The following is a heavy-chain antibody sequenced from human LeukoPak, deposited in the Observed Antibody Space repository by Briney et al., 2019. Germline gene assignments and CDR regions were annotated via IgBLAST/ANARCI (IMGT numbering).Heavy chain of an antibody. D-gene: IGHD3-10*01. CDR2: ISAYNGNT. Sequence: ASVKVSCKASGYTFTSYGISWVRQAPGQGLEWMGWISAYNGNTNYAQKLQGRVTMTTDTSTSTAYMELRSLRSDDTAVYYCARVRIRGRAKWFGELLPGGYFDYWGQGTLVTVSS. CDR3: ARVRIRGRAKWFGELLPGGYFDY. CDR1: GYTFTSYG. V-gene: IGHV1-18*04. J-gene: IGHJ4*02.